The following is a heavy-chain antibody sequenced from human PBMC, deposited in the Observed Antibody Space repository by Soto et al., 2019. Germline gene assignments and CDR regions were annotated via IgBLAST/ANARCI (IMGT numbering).Heavy chain of an antibody. J-gene: IGHJ4*02. CDR2: ISTYNGNT. V-gene: IGHV1-18*01. D-gene: IGHD3-22*01. CDR1: GYTFITYG. CDR3: ARGPTDYYDNSANYFLDY. Sequence: QVQLVQSGAEVKKPGASVKVSCKASGYTFITYGVSWVRQAPGQGLDWLGWISTYNGNTRYAEWLQRRVTMTTDTTTNTAYMELRNLRSDDTAVYYCARGPTDYYDNSANYFLDYWGQGTLVTVSS.